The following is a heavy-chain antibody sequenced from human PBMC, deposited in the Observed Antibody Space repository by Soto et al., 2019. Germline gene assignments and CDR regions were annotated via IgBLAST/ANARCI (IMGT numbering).Heavy chain of an antibody. D-gene: IGHD3-3*01. J-gene: IGHJ3*02. CDR1: GGSISSYY. CDR3: ARLTIFGGSSFDI. CDR2: IYYSGST. Sequence: PSETLSLTCTVSGGSISSYYWSWIRQPPGKGLEWIGYIYYSGSTNYNPSLKSRVTISVDTSKNQFSLKLSSVTAADTAVYYCARLTIFGGSSFDIWGQGTMVTVSS. V-gene: IGHV4-59*01.